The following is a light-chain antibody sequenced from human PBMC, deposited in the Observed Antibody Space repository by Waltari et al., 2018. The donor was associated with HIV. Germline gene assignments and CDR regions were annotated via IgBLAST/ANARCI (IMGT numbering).Light chain of an antibody. V-gene: IGLV2-14*03. CDR1: NRDLPVYDS. CDR2: GVI. J-gene: IGLJ2*01. CDR3: TSYTVRRALI. Sequence: QSALTQPASTSGSPRQSVTLPCPGINRDLPVYDSVSWSQQPPTKAPQLIIFGVIVRPSGISHRFSGSKSGNTASLTISGLQTDDEGDYYCTSYTVRRALIFGGGTKLTVL.